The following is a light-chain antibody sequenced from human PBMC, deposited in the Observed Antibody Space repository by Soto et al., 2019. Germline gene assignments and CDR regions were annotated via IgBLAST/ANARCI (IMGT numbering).Light chain of an antibody. Sequence: DIQMTQSPSSLSASVGDRVTITCRASQSISSFLNWYQQKPGKAPKLLIYAASSLQSGVPSRFRGSGSGTDFTLTISSLQPEDFATYYCQQSYSTLTWTFGQGTKVESK. CDR2: AAS. CDR1: QSISSF. CDR3: QQSYSTLTWT. V-gene: IGKV1-39*01. J-gene: IGKJ1*01.